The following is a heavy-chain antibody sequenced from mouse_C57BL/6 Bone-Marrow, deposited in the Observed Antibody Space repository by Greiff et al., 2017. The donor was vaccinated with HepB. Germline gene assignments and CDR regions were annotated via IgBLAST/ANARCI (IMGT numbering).Heavy chain of an antibody. V-gene: IGHV1-19*01. CDR3: AANWERYFDY. CDR2: INPYNGGT. Sequence: EVMLVESGPVLVKPGASVKMSCKASGYTFTDYYMNWVKQSHGKSLEWIGVINPYNGGTSYNQKFKGKATLTVDKSSSTAYMELNSLTSEDSAVYYCAANWERYFDYWGQGTTLTVSS. CDR1: GYTFTDYY. J-gene: IGHJ2*01. D-gene: IGHD4-1*01.